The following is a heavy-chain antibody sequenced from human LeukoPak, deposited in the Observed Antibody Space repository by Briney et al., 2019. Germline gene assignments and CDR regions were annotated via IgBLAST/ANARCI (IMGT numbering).Heavy chain of an antibody. CDR3: TRVRGGYYFDY. CDR2: IQQDGSVK. Sequence: GGSLRLSCIASGFTFRSYRMTWVRQAPGKGLEWVANIQQDGSVKNYVDSVKGRFTISRDNAKKSLFLQMNSLRVEDTAVYYCTRVRGGYYFDYWGQGTLVTVSS. J-gene: IGHJ4*02. D-gene: IGHD5-24*01. V-gene: IGHV3-7*04. CDR1: GFTFRSYR.